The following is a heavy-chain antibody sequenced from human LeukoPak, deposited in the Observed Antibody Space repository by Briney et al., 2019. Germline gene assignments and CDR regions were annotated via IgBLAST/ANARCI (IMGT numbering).Heavy chain of an antibody. V-gene: IGHV4-39*02. CDR3: ARLGYCTNGACYTHPLDY. Sequence: SETLSLTCAVSGGSISSSYYWGWIRQPPGKGLEWIGRIYYSGSTYYNPSLKSRVTISVDTSKNHFSLKLSSVTAADTAVYYCARLGYCTNGACYTHPLDYWGQGTLVTVSS. J-gene: IGHJ4*02. CDR2: IYYSGST. CDR1: GGSISSSYY. D-gene: IGHD2-8*01.